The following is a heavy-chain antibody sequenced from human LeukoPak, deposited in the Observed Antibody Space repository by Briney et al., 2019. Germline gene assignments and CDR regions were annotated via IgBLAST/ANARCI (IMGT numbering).Heavy chain of an antibody. CDR1: GYTFTGYY. Sequence: GASVKASCKASGYTFTGYYMHWVRQAPGQGLEWMGWINPNSGGTNYAQKFQGRVTMTRDTSISTAYMELSRLRSDDTAVYYCARGIMITFGGVIDLDYWGQGTLVTVSS. CDR3: ARGIMITFGGVIDLDY. CDR2: INPNSGGT. J-gene: IGHJ4*02. D-gene: IGHD3-16*02. V-gene: IGHV1-2*02.